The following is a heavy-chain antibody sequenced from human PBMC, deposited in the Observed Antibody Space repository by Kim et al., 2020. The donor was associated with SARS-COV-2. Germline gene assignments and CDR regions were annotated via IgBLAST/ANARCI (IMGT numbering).Heavy chain of an antibody. V-gene: IGHV3-30*18. D-gene: IGHD3-22*01. CDR3: AKWLKYYDSSGYDC. Sequence: GGSLRLSCVASGFTFSRNGMHWVRQAPGKGLEWVALITYDRSEKYNADSVKGRFTISRDNSKNTLYLQMNSLRAEDTAVYYCAKWLKYYDSSGYDCWGQGTLVTVSS. CDR1: GFTFSRNG. J-gene: IGHJ4*02. CDR2: ITYDRSEK.